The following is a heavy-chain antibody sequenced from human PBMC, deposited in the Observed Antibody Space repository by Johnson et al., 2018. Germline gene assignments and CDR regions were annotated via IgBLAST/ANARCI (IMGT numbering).Heavy chain of an antibody. J-gene: IGHJ3*02. CDR2: IRDSSGYI. CDR3: ARGRYSSGRDALHI. D-gene: IGHD6-19*01. CDR1: GFTFSSYT. V-gene: IGHV3-21*01. Sequence: VQLVESGGGLVKXGGSXRLXCAASGFTFSSYTMNWVRQAPGKGLEWVSSIRDSSGYIHYAASVKGRFTISRDKAKKSRYLQMNSLSAEDTAVYYCARGRYSSGRDALHIWGQGTMVTVSS.